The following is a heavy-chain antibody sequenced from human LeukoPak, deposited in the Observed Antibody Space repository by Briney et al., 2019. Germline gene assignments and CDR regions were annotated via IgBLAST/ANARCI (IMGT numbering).Heavy chain of an antibody. J-gene: IGHJ4*02. Sequence: GGSLRLSCAASGFTFSSYSMNWVRQAPGKGLEWVSYISSSSTTIYYADSVKGRFTISRDNAKNSLYLQMNSLRAEDTAVFYCARDMGYSSGYYCDPTSRLCFDYWGQGTLVTVSS. CDR2: ISSSSTTI. CDR1: GFTFSSYS. CDR3: ARDMGYSSGYYCDPTSRLCFDY. V-gene: IGHV3-48*01. D-gene: IGHD3-22*01.